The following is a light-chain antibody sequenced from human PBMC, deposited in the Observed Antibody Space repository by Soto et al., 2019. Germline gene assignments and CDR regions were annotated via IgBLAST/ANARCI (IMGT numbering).Light chain of an antibody. Sequence: DIVLTQSPDSLAVSLGERATINCKSSQSVLYSSNNENYLAWYQQKPGQAPKLLISWESTRESGVPDRFSGGGSGTDFTLTISSLQAEDVAVYYCQQYVSSPLTFGGGTKVEIK. J-gene: IGKJ4*01. CDR3: QQYVSSPLT. CDR1: QSVLYSSNNENY. V-gene: IGKV4-1*01. CDR2: WES.